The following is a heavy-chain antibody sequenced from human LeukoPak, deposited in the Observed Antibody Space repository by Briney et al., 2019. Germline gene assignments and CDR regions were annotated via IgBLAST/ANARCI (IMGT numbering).Heavy chain of an antibody. Sequence: PSETLSLTCTVSGGSISSSSYYWGWIRQPPGKGLEWIGSIYYSGSTYYNPSLKSRVTISVDTSKNQFSLKLSSVTAADTAVYHCARDSCSSTSCYSYYFDYWGQGTLVTVSS. CDR1: GGSISSSSYY. J-gene: IGHJ4*02. CDR3: ARDSCSSTSCYSYYFDY. CDR2: IYYSGST. V-gene: IGHV4-39*07. D-gene: IGHD2-2*02.